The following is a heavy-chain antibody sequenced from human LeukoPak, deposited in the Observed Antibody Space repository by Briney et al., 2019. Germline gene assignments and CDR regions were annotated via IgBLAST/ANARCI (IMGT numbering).Heavy chain of an antibody. V-gene: IGHV3-21*01. D-gene: IGHD6-19*01. J-gene: IGHJ5*02. CDR3: ARDGGGWYGWFDP. CDR1: GFTFSNYG. CDR2: ISTSSNHI. Sequence: GGSLRLSCAASGFTFSNYGLSWVRQAPGKGLEWVSFISTSSNHIYYADSVKGRFTISRDNSKNSLYLQMNSLSAEDTAVYYCARDGGGWYGWFDPWGQGTLVTVSS.